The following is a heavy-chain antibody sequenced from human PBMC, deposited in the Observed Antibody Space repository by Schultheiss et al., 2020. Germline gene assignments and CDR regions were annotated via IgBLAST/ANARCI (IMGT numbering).Heavy chain of an antibody. V-gene: IGHV3-23*01. D-gene: IGHD2-8*02. CDR1: GFTFSNYW. CDR2: ISDSGDST. J-gene: IGHJ3*02. CDR3: AKYTAYCFGDACLKTNDAFDI. Sequence: GGSLRLSCAASGFTFSNYWMGWVRQAPGKGLEWVSCISDSGDSTYYADSVKGRFTISRDNSKNTLYLQMNSLRAEDTAVYYCAKYTAYCFGDACLKTNDAFDIWGQGTMVTVSS.